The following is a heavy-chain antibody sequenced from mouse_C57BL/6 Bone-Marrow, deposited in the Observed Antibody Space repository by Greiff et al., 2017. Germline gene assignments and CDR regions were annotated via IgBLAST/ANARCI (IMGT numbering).Heavy chain of an antibody. Sequence: QVQLQQPGAELARPGASVKLSCKASGYTFTSYGISWVKQRTGQGLEWIGEIYPRSGNTYYNEKFKGKATLTADKSSSTAYMELRSLTSENSAVFFCARGAPDAMDYWGQGTSVTVSA. CDR2: IYPRSGNT. CDR1: GYTFTSYG. V-gene: IGHV1-81*01. CDR3: ARGAPDAMDY. D-gene: IGHD3-1*01. J-gene: IGHJ4*01.